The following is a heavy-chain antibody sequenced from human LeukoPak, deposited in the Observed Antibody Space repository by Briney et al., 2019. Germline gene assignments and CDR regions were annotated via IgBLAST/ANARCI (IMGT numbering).Heavy chain of an antibody. CDR3: ARFGRKMTAVKRGPNWFDP. J-gene: IGHJ5*02. CDR2: INHSGST. V-gene: IGHV4-34*01. Sequence: SETLSLTCAVYGGSFSGYYWSWIRQPPGKGLGWIGEINHSGSTNYNPSLKSRVTISVDTSKNQFSLKLSSVTAADTAVYYCARFGRKMTAVKRGPNWFDPWGQGTLVTVSS. D-gene: IGHD4-17*01. CDR1: GGSFSGYY.